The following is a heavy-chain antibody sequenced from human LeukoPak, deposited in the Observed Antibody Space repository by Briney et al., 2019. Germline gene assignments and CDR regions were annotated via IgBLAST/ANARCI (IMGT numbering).Heavy chain of an antibody. CDR3: ARETGQIDY. CDR2: INPKSGGT. V-gene: IGHV1-2*02. Sequence: RASVKVSCRASGYTFFAYLIHWVRQAPGQGLEWMGWINPKSGGTIYAQKFQGRVTMTRDTSMNTAYMELRRLRSDDAAVYYCARETGQIDYWGQGTLVTVSS. J-gene: IGHJ4*02. CDR1: GYTFFAYL. D-gene: IGHD1-1*01.